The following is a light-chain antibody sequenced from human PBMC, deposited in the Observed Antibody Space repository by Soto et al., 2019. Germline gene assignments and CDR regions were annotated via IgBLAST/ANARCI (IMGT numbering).Light chain of an antibody. CDR3: QQRGT. CDR2: DAS. CDR1: QSVSSN. V-gene: IGKV3-11*01. J-gene: IGKJ1*01. Sequence: EIVMTQSPATLSVSPGERATLSCRASQSVSSNLAWYQQKPRQAPRLLIYDASNRATGIPARFSGSGSGTDFTLTISSLEPEDFAVYYCQQRGTFGQGTKVDI.